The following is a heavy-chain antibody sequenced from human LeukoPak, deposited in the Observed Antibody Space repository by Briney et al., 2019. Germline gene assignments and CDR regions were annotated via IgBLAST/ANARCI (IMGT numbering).Heavy chain of an antibody. J-gene: IGHJ4*02. Sequence: ASVKVSCKASGYTFTGNYLHWVRQAPGQGLEGMGWINTNNGGTSYAQTFLGRVTMTRDTSISTAYLELVSLRSDDTAVYYCARGAVGMLGPNNPFDYWGQGTLVTLSS. CDR3: ARGAVGMLGPNNPFDY. D-gene: IGHD1-26*01. CDR1: GYTFTGNY. CDR2: INTNNGGT. V-gene: IGHV1-2*02.